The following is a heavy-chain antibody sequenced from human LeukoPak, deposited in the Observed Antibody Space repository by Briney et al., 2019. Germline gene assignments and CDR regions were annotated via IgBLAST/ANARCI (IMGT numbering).Heavy chain of an antibody. D-gene: IGHD3-22*01. J-gene: IGHJ4*02. CDR2: INPIIGTA. CDR1: GCIFSSYA. CDR3: AREGALGDSSCYFHYFDY. Sequence: SVKVSCKASGCIFSSYAINWVRQAPGQGLEWMGRINPIIGTANYAQKFQDRVTITADKSTSTAYMELSRLRSEDTAVYYCAREGALGDSSCYFHYFDYWGQGTLVTVSS. V-gene: IGHV1-69*04.